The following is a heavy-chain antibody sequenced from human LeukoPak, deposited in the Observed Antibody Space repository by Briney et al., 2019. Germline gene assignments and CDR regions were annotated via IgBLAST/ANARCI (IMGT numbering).Heavy chain of an antibody. J-gene: IGHJ4*02. Sequence: ASVKVSCKASGYTFTSYYMHWVRQAPGQGLEWMGIINPSGGSTSYAQKFQGRVTMTRDTSRSKVYMELSSQRSGDTAVYYCARESCSGGSCDYFDYWGQGTLVTVSS. CDR3: ARESCSGGSCDYFDY. V-gene: IGHV1-46*01. D-gene: IGHD2-15*01. CDR2: INPSGGST. CDR1: GYTFTSYY.